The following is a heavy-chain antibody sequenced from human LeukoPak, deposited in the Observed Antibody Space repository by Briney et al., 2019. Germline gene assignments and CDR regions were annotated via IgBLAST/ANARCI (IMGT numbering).Heavy chain of an antibody. CDR3: ARGQKEATPGDYYYGMDV. CDR2: INPNSGGT. V-gene: IGHV1-2*02. CDR1: GYTFTGYY. J-gene: IGHJ6*02. D-gene: IGHD5-12*01. Sequence: GASVKVSCKASGYTFTGYYMHWVRQAPGQGLEWMGWINPNSGGTNYAQKFQGRVTMTRDTSISTAYMELSRLRSDDTAVYYCARGQKEATPGDYYYGMDVWGQGTMVTVSS.